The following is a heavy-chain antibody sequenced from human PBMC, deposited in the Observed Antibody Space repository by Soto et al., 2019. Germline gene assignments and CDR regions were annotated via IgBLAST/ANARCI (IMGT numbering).Heavy chain of an antibody. Sequence: QVQLVESGGGVVQPGRSLRLSCAASGFTFSTYGIHWVRQAPGKGLEWVSVIWYDGSYKFYADSVKGRFTISRDNSKNTLFLQMNRLRAEDTAVYYCARARYYDSSGYYSAFDYWGQGTLVTVSS. CDR3: ARARYYDSSGYYSAFDY. V-gene: IGHV3-33*01. CDR2: IWYDGSYK. D-gene: IGHD3-22*01. J-gene: IGHJ4*02. CDR1: GFTFSTYG.